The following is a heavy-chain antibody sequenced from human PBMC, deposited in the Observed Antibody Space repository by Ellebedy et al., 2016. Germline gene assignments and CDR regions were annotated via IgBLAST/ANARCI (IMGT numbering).Heavy chain of an antibody. CDR1: GYTFTSYG. Sequence: ASVKVSXKASGYTFTSYGISWVRQAPGQGLEWMGWISAYNGNTNYAQKLQGRVTMTTDTSTSTANMELRSLRSDDTAVYYCARLTIVYYYYYMDVWGKGTTVTVSS. V-gene: IGHV1-18*01. CDR2: ISAYNGNT. J-gene: IGHJ6*03. CDR3: ARLTIVYYYYYMDV. D-gene: IGHD3-3*01.